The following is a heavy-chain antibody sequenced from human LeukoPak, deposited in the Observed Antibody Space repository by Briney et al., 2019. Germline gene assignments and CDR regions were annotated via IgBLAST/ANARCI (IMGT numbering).Heavy chain of an antibody. J-gene: IGHJ6*03. V-gene: IGHV5-51*01. CDR3: ARCYSWVPYYYYYYYMDV. CDR2: IYPGDSDT. Sequence: GESLKISCKGSGYSFTSYWIGWVRQMPGKGLEWMGIIYPGDSDTRYSPSFQGQVTISADKSISTAYLQWSSLKASDTAMYYCARCYSWVPYYYYYYYMDVWGKGTTVTVSS. D-gene: IGHD5-18*01. CDR1: GYSFTSYW.